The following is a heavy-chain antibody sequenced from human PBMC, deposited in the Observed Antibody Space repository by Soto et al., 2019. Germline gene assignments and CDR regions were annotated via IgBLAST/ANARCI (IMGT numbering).Heavy chain of an antibody. V-gene: IGHV3-33*01. CDR2: IWYDGSNK. CDR1: GFTFSSYG. J-gene: IGHJ6*02. Sequence: QVQLVESGGGVVQPGRSLRLSCAASGFTFSSYGMHWVRQAPGKGLEWVAVIWYDGSNKYYADSVKGRFTISRDNSKNALYLQMTSLRAEDSAVYYCARDRRITIFGVVRYYYYGMDVWGQGTTVTVSS. CDR3: ARDRRITIFGVVRYYYYGMDV. D-gene: IGHD3-3*01.